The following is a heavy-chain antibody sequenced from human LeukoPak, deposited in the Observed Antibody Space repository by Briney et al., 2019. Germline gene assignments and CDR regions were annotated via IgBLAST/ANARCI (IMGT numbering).Heavy chain of an antibody. CDR2: INHSGST. D-gene: IGHD6-13*01. J-gene: IGHJ6*02. Sequence: AFRGKNVNLIRHPPRKKQKWIGKINHSGSTNYNPSLKSRVTISVDTSKNQFSLKLSSVTAADTAVYYCARSMQGVSGMDVWGQGTTVTVSS. CDR3: ARSMQGVSGMDV. V-gene: IGHV4-34*01. CDR1: AFRGKN.